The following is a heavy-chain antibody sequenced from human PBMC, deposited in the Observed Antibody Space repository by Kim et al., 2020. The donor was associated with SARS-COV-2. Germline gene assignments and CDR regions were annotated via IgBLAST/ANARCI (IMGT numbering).Heavy chain of an antibody. J-gene: IGHJ6*03. CDR2: INHSGST. Sequence: SDTLSLTCAVYGGSFSGYYWSWIRQPPGKGLEWIGEINHSGSTNYNPSLKSRVTISVDTSKNQFSLKLSSVTAADTAVYYCARGGIYYYMDVWGKGTTVTVSS. D-gene: IGHD6-13*01. CDR1: GGSFSGYY. CDR3: ARGGIYYYMDV. V-gene: IGHV4-34*01.